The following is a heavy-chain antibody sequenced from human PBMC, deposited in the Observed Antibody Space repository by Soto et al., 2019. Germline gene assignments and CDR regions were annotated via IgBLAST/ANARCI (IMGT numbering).Heavy chain of an antibody. D-gene: IGHD4-17*01. Sequence: PGGSLRLSCAASGFTFSSYAMHWVRQAPGKGLEWVAVISYDGNNKYYADSVKGRFTISRDNSKNTLYLQMNSLRAEDTAVYYCAMEPVGKPKAYGDYGSHYWGQGTLVTVSS. V-gene: IGHV3-30-3*01. CDR1: GFTFSSYA. CDR2: ISYDGNNK. CDR3: AMEPVGKPKAYGDYGSHY. J-gene: IGHJ4*02.